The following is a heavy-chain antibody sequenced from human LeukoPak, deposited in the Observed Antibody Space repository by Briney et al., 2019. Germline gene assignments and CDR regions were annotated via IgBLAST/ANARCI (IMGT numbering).Heavy chain of an antibody. J-gene: IGHJ4*02. V-gene: IGHV4-4*07. CDR3: AREWAVVVAAEYYFDY. CDR1: GGSISSYY. D-gene: IGHD2-15*01. Sequence: SETLSLTCTVSGGSISSYYWSWIRQPAGKGLEWIGRIYTSGSTNYNPSLKSRVTISVDTSKNQFSLKLSSVTAADTAVYYCAREWAVVVAAEYYFDYWGQGTLVTVSS. CDR2: IYTSGST.